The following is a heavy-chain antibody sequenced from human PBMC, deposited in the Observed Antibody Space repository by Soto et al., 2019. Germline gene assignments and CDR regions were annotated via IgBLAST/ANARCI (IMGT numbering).Heavy chain of an antibody. D-gene: IGHD6-19*01. Sequence: GGSLRLSCAASGFTFSGSAMHWVRQASGKGLEWVGRIRSKTNSYATAYAASVKCSFTISRDDSRNTAYLQMISLKTEDTAVYYCTRLFPMSIGSGWYPDYYYYYGMDVWGQGTTVTVS. CDR3: TRLFPMSIGSGWYPDYYYYYGMDV. V-gene: IGHV3-73*01. J-gene: IGHJ6*02. CDR1: GFTFSGSA. CDR2: IRSKTNSYAT.